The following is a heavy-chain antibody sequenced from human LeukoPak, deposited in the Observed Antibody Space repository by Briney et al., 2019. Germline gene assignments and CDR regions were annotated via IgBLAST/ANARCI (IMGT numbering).Heavy chain of an antibody. V-gene: IGHV3-30*03. J-gene: IGHJ4*02. CDR2: VSYDGSTK. D-gene: IGHD6-13*01. Sequence: GGSLRLSCAASGFTFSSYGIHWVRQAPGKGLEWVAVVSYDGSTKYYADSVRGRFTISRDNSKNTLFLQMNSLRPEDTAVYCCARQKGGFRAAAGGRGPTDYWGQGTLVTVSS. CDR3: ARQKGGFRAAAGGRGPTDY. CDR1: GFTFSSYG.